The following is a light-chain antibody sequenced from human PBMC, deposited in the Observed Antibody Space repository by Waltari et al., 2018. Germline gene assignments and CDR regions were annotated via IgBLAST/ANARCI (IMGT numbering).Light chain of an antibody. J-gene: IGKJ4*01. CDR3: QQYNNWPLLT. V-gene: IGKV3-15*01. CDR2: CAS. CDR1: QSVSSN. Sequence: EIVMTQSPATLSVSPGERATRSCRASQSVSSNLAWYQQKPGQAPRLPNYCASTRATGIPARFSGSGSGTEFTLTISSLQSEDFAVYYCQQYNNWPLLTFGGGTKVEIK.